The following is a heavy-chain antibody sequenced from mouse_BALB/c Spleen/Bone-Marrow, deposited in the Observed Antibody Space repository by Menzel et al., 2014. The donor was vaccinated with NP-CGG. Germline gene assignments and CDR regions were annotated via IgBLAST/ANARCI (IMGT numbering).Heavy chain of an antibody. J-gene: IGHJ3*01. V-gene: IGHV3-8*02. CDR2: IIYSDST. CDR3: ARNWERFAY. CDR1: GDYITSGY. D-gene: IGHD4-1*01. Sequence: EVKLVESGPSLVKPSQPLSLTCSVTGDYITSGYWNWIRKFPGNKLEYMGYIIYSDSTYYNPSLRSRISITRDTSKNQYYLQLNSVTSEDTATYYCARNWERFAYWGQGTLVTVSA.